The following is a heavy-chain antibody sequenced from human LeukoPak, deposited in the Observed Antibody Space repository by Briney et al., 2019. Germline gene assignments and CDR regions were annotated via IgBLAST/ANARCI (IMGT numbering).Heavy chain of an antibody. D-gene: IGHD6-13*01. CDR3: ARGFLAAAGTAWFDH. CDR2: INHSGST. J-gene: IGHJ5*02. Sequence: ASETLSLTCAVYGGSFSGYYWSWIRQPPGRGLEWIGEINHSGSTNYNPSLKSRVTISVDTSKNQFSLKLSSVTAADTAVYYCARGFLAAAGTAWFDHWGQGTLVTVSS. V-gene: IGHV4-34*01. CDR1: GGSFSGYY.